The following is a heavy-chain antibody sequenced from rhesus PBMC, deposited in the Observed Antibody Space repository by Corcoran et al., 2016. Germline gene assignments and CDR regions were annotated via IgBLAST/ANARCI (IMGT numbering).Heavy chain of an antibody. Sequence: QVQLQESGPAVVKPSETLSLTCAVSGGSISNRNWWNWIRQSPGQGLEWIGGIYGSGGSTEYNPSLKSRVTISKDTSKNQFSLKLSSVTAADTAVYYCARRGTYWDHNRFDVWGPGVLVTVSS. V-gene: IGHV4-93*01. CDR1: GGSISNRNW. CDR2: IYGSGGST. J-gene: IGHJ5-1*01. CDR3: ARRGTYWDHNRFDV. D-gene: IGHD3-34*01.